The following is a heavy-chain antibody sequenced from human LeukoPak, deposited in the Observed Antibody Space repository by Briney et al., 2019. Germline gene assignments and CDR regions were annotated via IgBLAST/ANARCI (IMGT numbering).Heavy chain of an antibody. CDR3: ARQRRVRGAKEVYYYYYYYMDV. CDR2: IYYSGST. V-gene: IGHV4-59*04. D-gene: IGHD3-10*01. CDR1: GGSISSYY. J-gene: IGHJ6*03. Sequence: PSETLSLTCTVSGGSISSYYWSWIRQPPGKGLEWIGSIYYSGSTYYNPSLKSRVTISVDTSKNQFSLKLSSVTAADTAVYYCARQRRVRGAKEVYYYYYYYMDVWGKGTTVTISS.